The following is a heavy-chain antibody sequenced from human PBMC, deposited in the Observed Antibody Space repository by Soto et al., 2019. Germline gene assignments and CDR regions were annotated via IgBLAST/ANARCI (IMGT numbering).Heavy chain of an antibody. CDR2: IYYSGST. CDR3: ARGPRISRAKNWFDP. Sequence: SETLSLTCTVSGGSISSYYWSWIRQPPGKGLEWIGYIYYSGSTNYNPSLKSRVTISVDTSKNQFSLKLSSVTAADTAMYYCARGPRISRAKNWFDPWGQGTLVTVSS. D-gene: IGHD3-3*02. CDR1: GGSISSYY. J-gene: IGHJ5*02. V-gene: IGHV4-59*01.